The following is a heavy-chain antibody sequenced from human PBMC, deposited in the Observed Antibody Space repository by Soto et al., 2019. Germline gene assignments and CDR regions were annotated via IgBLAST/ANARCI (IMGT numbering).Heavy chain of an antibody. J-gene: IGHJ5*02. CDR1: GFTFSSYG. V-gene: IGHV3-30*18. D-gene: IGHD6-19*01. Sequence: GGSLRLSCAASGFTFSSYGMHWVRQAPGKGLEWVAVISYDGSNKYYADSVKGRFTISRDNSKNTLYLQMNSLRAEDTAVYYCAKDMDPIAVAGTVTWGQGTLVTVSS. CDR3: AKDMDPIAVAGTVT. CDR2: ISYDGSNK.